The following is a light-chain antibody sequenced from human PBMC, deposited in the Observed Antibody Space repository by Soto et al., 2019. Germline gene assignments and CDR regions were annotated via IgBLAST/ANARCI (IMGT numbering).Light chain of an antibody. V-gene: IGKV1-33*01. CDR1: QDISNR. CDR3: QHCFTVPYT. J-gene: IGKJ2*01. Sequence: DIQMTQSPSSLSASVGDRITITCQASQDISNRLNWYHQKPGKAPNLLIYDASNLAAGVPSGFSGSGSGTDFTFTISSLPTEDIGKYYCQHCFTVPYTFGQGTKVDIK. CDR2: DAS.